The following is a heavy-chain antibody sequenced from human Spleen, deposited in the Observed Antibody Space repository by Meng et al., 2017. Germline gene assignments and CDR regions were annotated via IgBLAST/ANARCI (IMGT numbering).Heavy chain of an antibody. D-gene: IGHD4-11*01. J-gene: IGHJ4*02. V-gene: IGHV3-23*01. CDR1: VFTFSTVG. CDR3: VPRTTYFDS. CDR2: ISSTGGDT. Sequence: EVRLLVSGGGLVQPGGSLSLSCAASVFTFSTVGMNWVRRARGKGMEWVTTISSTGGDTYYADSGKGCLTISRDNSKNTLYLQMNSLRAEDTAVYYCVPRTTYFDSWGLGTLVTVSS.